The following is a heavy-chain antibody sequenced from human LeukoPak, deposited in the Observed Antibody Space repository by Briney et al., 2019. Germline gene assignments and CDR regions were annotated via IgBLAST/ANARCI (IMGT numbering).Heavy chain of an antibody. Sequence: SSETLSLTCAVSGYSIISSGYYWGWIRQLPGKGLEWIGSISHSGTTYYNPSLKSRVTISVDTSKNQFSLKLDSVTAADTAVYYCARDTGSYYGVFNYWGQGTLVTVSS. J-gene: IGHJ4*02. D-gene: IGHD1-26*01. CDR2: ISHSGTT. V-gene: IGHV4-38-2*02. CDR1: GYSIISSGYY. CDR3: ARDTGSYYGVFNY.